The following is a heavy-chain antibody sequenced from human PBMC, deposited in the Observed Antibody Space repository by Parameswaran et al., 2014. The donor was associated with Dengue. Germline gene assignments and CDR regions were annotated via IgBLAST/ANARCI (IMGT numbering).Heavy chain of an antibody. V-gene: IGHV1-46*01. CDR3: ARGWGVIVVVPAASGKSKYYGMDV. Sequence: WVRQAPGQGLEWMGIINPSGGSTSYAQKFQGRVTMTRDTSTSTVYMELSSLRSEDTAVYYCARGWGVIVVVPAASGKSKYYGMDVWGQGTTVTVSS. CDR2: INPSGGST. D-gene: IGHD2-2*01. J-gene: IGHJ6*02.